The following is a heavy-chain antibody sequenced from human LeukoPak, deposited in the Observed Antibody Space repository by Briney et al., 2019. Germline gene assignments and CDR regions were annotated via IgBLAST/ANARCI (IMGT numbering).Heavy chain of an antibody. CDR2: ISSTSSHI. V-gene: IGHV3-21*01. CDR1: GFAFNTYS. J-gene: IGHJ6*03. Sequence: GGSLRLSCAASGFAFNTYSINWVRQAPGKGLEWVSSISSTSSHIYYADSVRGRFTISRDNAKNSLWLQMNSLRAEDTAVYYCARIGPGGYYYYCMDVWGKGTTVTVSS. CDR3: ARIGPGGYYYYCMDV.